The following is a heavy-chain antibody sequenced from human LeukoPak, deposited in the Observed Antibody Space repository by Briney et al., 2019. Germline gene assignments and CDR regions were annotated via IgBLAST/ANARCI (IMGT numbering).Heavy chain of an antibody. V-gene: IGHV3-30*04. D-gene: IGHD6-13*01. Sequence: PGGSLRLSCAASGFTFSSYAMHWVRQAPGKGLEWVAVISHDGSNKCYADSVKGRFTISRDNSKNTLYLQMNSLRAEDTAMYYCARDRGYSSSWDAFDIWGQGTMVTVSS. CDR1: GFTFSSYA. CDR3: ARDRGYSSSWDAFDI. CDR2: ISHDGSNK. J-gene: IGHJ3*02.